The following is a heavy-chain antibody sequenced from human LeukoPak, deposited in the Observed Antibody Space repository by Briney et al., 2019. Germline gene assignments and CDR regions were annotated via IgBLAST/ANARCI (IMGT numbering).Heavy chain of an antibody. V-gene: IGHV3-64*01. Sequence: VECLRLSCAASGFTFSSYTMHWVRQAPGKGLESVSAISSNGGSTYYAHSVKGRFTISRDTPKNTLYLQMDSLRAEDMAVYYCAREGSPGTSDYWGQGTLVTVSS. J-gene: IGHJ4*02. D-gene: IGHD1-7*01. CDR2: ISSNGGST. CDR1: GFTFSSYT. CDR3: AREGSPGTSDY.